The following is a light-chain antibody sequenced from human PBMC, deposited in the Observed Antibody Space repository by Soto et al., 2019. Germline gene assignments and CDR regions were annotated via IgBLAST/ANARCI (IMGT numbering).Light chain of an antibody. V-gene: IGKV1-5*01. CDR2: DVS. CDR1: QSITTW. CDR3: LQHHSFPRT. Sequence: DIQMTQYPSTVSAYVGDSVTITCRASQSITTWLALYQQRPGKAPKLLIYDVSSLQSGVPSRFSGRGSGTEFTLTISNLQPEDFATYYRLQHHSFPRTFGQGTKVDIK. J-gene: IGKJ1*01.